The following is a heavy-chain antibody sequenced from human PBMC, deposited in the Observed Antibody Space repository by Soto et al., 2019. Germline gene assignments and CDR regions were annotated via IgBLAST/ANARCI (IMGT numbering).Heavy chain of an antibody. CDR1: GGSITSGGYY. CDR3: VRAPRTFGGVISFDI. D-gene: IGHD3-16*01. J-gene: IGHJ3*02. CDR2: IDYSGST. V-gene: IGHV4-31*11. Sequence: LSLTCAVSGGSITSGGYYWSWIRQHPGKGLEWIGYIDYSGSTYKNPSLKSRVAISVDTSKNQFSLILSPVTAADTAVYFCVRAPRTFGGVISFDIWGQGTMVP.